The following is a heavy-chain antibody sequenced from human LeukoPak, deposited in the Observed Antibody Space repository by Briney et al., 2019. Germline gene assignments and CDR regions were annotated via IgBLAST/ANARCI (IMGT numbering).Heavy chain of an antibody. CDR1: GFTFSTFA. CDR3: ARGGLFDWLLLDY. V-gene: IGHV3-7*01. CDR2: IKQDGSEK. D-gene: IGHD3-9*01. J-gene: IGHJ4*02. Sequence: GGSLRLSCAASGFTFSTFAMSWVRQAPGKGLEWVANIKQDGSEKYYVDSVKGRFTISRDNAKNSLYLQMNSLRAEDTAVYYCARGGLFDWLLLDYWGQGTLVTDSS.